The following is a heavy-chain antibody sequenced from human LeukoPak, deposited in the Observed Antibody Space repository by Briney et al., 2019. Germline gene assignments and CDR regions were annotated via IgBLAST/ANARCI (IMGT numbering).Heavy chain of an antibody. Sequence: GGSLRLSCAASGFTISSYSMNWVRQAPGKGLEWVSSISSSSSYIYYADSVKGRFTISRDNAKNSLYLQMNSLRAEDTAVYYCARDVPLRYYDSSGYYGGAFDYWGQGTLVTVSS. D-gene: IGHD3-22*01. V-gene: IGHV3-21*01. CDR3: ARDVPLRYYDSSGYYGGAFDY. J-gene: IGHJ4*02. CDR2: ISSSSSYI. CDR1: GFTISSYS.